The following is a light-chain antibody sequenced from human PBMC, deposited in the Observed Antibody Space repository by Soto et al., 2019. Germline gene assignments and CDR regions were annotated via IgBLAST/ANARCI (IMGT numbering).Light chain of an antibody. J-gene: IGKJ1*01. CDR2: GGS. CDR1: QSVSSSY. Sequence: EIVLTQSPGTLSLSPGERATLSCRASQSVSSSYLAWYQQKPGQAPRLLIYGGSSRATGIPDRFSGSGSGTDFTLTFSRLEPEDFAVYYCQQYGSSRTFGQGTKVDIK. V-gene: IGKV3-20*01. CDR3: QQYGSSRT.